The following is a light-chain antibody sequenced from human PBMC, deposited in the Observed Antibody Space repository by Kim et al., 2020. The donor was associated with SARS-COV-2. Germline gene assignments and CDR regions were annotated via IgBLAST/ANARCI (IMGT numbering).Light chain of an antibody. CDR3: QQYNNWMYT. CDR1: QSVSSN. V-gene: IGKV3-15*01. Sequence: EIVMTQSPATLSVCPGERATLSCRASQSVSSNLAWYQQKPGQAPRLLIYGASTRATGIPARFSGSGSGTEFTLTISSLQSEDFAVYYCQQYNNWMYTFGQGTKLEI. CDR2: GAS. J-gene: IGKJ2*01.